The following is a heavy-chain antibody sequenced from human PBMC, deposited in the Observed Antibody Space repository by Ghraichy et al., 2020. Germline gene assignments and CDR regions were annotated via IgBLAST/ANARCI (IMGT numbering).Heavy chain of an antibody. CDR1: GGSFSGYY. CDR2: INHSGGT. CDR3: ARSGYGDYNHYYYGMDV. V-gene: IGHV4-34*01. D-gene: IGHD4-17*01. Sequence: SETLSLTCAAYGGSFSGYYWSWIRQPPGKGLEWIGEINHSGGTNYNPSLKSRVTISVDTSKNQFSLRLSSVTAADTAVYYCARSGYGDYNHYYYGMDVWGQGTTVTVSS. J-gene: IGHJ6*02.